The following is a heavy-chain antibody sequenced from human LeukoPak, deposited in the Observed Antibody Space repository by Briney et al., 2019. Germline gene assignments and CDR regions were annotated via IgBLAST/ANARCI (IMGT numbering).Heavy chain of an antibody. CDR1: GFTFSSYS. CDR2: ISSSSSYI. V-gene: IGHV3-21*01. J-gene: IGHJ4*02. Sequence: PGGSLRLSCAASGFTFSSYSMNWVRQAPGKGLEWVSSISSSSSYIYYADSVKGRFTISRDNAKNSLYLQMNSLRAEDTAVYYCARARIPLVGATPFDYWGQGTLVTVSS. CDR3: ARARIPLVGATPFDY. D-gene: IGHD1-26*01.